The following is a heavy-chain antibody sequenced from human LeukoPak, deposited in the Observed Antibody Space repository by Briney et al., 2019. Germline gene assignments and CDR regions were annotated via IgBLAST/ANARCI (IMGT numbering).Heavy chain of an antibody. CDR1: GFTFSSYE. D-gene: IGHD6-13*01. J-gene: IGHJ4*02. CDR2: ISSSGSTF. CDR3: ARDNRGSSWYFDC. V-gene: IGHV3-48*03. Sequence: GGSLRLSCAASGFTFSSYEMNWVRQAPGKGLEWVSYISSSGSTFYYTDSVKGRFTISRDNAKNPLYPQMNSLRTEDTALYYCARDNRGSSWYFDCWGQGTLVTVSS.